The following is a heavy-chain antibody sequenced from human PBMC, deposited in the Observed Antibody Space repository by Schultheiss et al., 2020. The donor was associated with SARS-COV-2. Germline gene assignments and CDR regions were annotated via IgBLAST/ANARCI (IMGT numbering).Heavy chain of an antibody. J-gene: IGHJ5*02. CDR2: INHSGST. V-gene: IGHV4-34*01. CDR1: GGSFSGYY. Sequence: SETLSLTCALYGGSFSGYYWSWIRQPPGKGLEWIGEINHSGSTYYNPSLKSRVTISVDMSNNQFSMRLRSVAAADTAIYYCARRRYFDWFDPWGQGTLVTVSS. D-gene: IGHD3-9*01. CDR3: ARRRYFDWFDP.